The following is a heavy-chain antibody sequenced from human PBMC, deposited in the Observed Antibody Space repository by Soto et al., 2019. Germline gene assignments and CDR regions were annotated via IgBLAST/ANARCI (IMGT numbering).Heavy chain of an antibody. V-gene: IGHV4-38-2*01. CDR3: ARVRPATYIWSFAIDH. J-gene: IGHJ4*02. CDR1: DYAITTDYY. D-gene: IGHD2-8*02. Sequence: RPCILDISDYAITTDYYWCLIGQPPGKGLEWIGSIYHSGSTYYKPSLKSRVTISVDTSKNQFSLKLNSMTAADTAVYYCARVRPATYIWSFAIDHWGQGTLVTVSS. CDR2: IYHSGST.